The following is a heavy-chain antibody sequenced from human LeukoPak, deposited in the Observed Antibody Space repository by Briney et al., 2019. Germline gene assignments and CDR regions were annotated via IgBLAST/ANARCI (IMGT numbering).Heavy chain of an antibody. V-gene: IGHV4-38-2*02. J-gene: IGHJ3*02. CDR2: IYHSGNT. CDR1: GYSLSSGYY. Sequence: SETLSLTCTVSGYSLSSGYYWGWIRQPPGKGLEWIGSIYHSGNTYYNPSLNSRVTISVDTSKNQFSLKLSSVTAADTAVYYCARKHALDIWGQGTMVTVSS. CDR3: ARKHALDI.